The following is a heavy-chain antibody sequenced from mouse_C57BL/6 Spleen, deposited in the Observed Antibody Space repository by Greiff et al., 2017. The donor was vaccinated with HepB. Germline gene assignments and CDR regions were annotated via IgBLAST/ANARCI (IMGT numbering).Heavy chain of an antibody. D-gene: IGHD1-1*01. CDR3: ARQGLITTASYFDY. V-gene: IGHV1-81*01. CDR2: IYPRSGNT. J-gene: IGHJ2*01. CDR1: GYTFTSYG. Sequence: QVQLKESGAELARPGASVKLSCKASGYTFTSYGISWVKQRTGQGLEWIGEIYPRSGNTYYNEKFKGKATLTADKSSSTAYMELHSLTSEDSAVYFCARQGLITTASYFDYWGQGTTLTVSS.